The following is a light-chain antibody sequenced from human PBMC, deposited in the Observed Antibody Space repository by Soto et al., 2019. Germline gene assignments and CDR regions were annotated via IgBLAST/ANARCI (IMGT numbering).Light chain of an antibody. CDR1: QSVSSN. J-gene: IGKJ4*01. V-gene: IGKV3-15*01. CDR3: QQRSNWPLT. Sequence: EIVMTQSPATLSVSPGERATLSCRASQSVSSNLAWYQQKPGQAPRLLISGASTRATGVPARFSGSGSGTEFTLTNSSLEPEDFAVYYCQQRSNWPLTFGGGTKVEIK. CDR2: GAS.